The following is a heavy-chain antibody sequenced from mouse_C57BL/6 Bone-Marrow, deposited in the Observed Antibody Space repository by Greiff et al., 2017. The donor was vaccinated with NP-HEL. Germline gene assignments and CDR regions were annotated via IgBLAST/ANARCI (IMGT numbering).Heavy chain of an antibody. D-gene: IGHD1-1*01. V-gene: IGHV1-39*01. Sequence: VQLQQSGPELVKPGASVKISCKASGYSFTDYNMNWVKQSNGKSLEWIGVINPNYGTTSYNQKFKGKATLTVDQSSSTAYMQLNSLSSEDSAVYYCARSRFTTVVATYHYFDYWGQGTTLTVSS. J-gene: IGHJ2*01. CDR2: INPNYGTT. CDR1: GYSFTDYN. CDR3: ARSRFTTVVATYHYFDY.